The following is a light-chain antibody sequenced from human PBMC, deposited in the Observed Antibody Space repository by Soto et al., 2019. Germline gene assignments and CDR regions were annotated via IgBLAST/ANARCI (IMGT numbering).Light chain of an antibody. V-gene: IGLV7-43*01. CDR1: TGAVTSGNY. CDR3: LLYYGGAHLV. Sequence: TVVTQEPSLTVSPGGTVTLTCASSTGAVTSGNYPSWFQQKPGQTPRTLIYTTNNRHSWTPARFSGSLLGGKAALTLSGVQPEDEAEYYCLLYYGGAHLVFGGGTKLTVL. CDR2: TTN. J-gene: IGLJ3*02.